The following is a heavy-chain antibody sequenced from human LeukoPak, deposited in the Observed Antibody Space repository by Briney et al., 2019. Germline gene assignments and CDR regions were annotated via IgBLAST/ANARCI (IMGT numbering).Heavy chain of an antibody. V-gene: IGHV3-48*03. J-gene: IGHJ4*02. D-gene: IGHD1-26*01. CDR3: ARAPGGSYGPTTDFDY. Sequence: GGSLRLSCAACGFTFSSYEMNWVRQAPGKGLEWVSYISSSGSTIHYADSVKGRFTISRDNAKNSLYLQMNSLRAEDTAVYYCARAPGGSYGPTTDFDYWGQGTLVTVSS. CDR1: GFTFSSYE. CDR2: ISSSGSTI.